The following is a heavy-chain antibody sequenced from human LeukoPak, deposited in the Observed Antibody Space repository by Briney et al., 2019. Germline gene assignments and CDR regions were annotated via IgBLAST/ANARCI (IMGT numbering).Heavy chain of an antibody. J-gene: IGHJ4*02. CDR1: GFTFSTSG. V-gene: IGHV3-33*01. CDR2: IWSDGSKE. CDR3: ARVFCTGGSCYGPFDS. D-gene: IGHD2-15*01. Sequence: AGGSLRLSCAASGFTFSTSGIHWVRQAPGKGLEWVAVIWSDGSKEYYADSVKGRFSVSRDNSRNTGYVQMNSLRAEDTAMYYCARVFCTGGSCYGPFDSWGQGTLVTVSS.